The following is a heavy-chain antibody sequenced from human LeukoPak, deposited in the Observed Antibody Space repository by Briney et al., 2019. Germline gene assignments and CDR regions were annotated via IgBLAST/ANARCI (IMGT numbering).Heavy chain of an antibody. J-gene: IGHJ6*03. CDR2: INHSGST. Sequence: SSETLSLTCAVYGGSFSGYYWSWIRQPPGKGLGWIGEINHSGSTNYNPSLKSRVTISVDTSKNQFSLKLSSVTAADTAVYYCARHPDYDILTGYYTDSYYMDVWGKGTTVTVSS. D-gene: IGHD3-9*01. CDR3: ARHPDYDILTGYYTDSYYMDV. CDR1: GGSFSGYY. V-gene: IGHV4-34*01.